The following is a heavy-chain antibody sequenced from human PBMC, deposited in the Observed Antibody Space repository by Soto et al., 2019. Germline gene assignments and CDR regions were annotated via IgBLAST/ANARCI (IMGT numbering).Heavy chain of an antibody. D-gene: IGHD3-10*01. V-gene: IGHV4-61*01. CDR2: IYYSGST. CDR3: ARLLWSRGDWFDP. Sequence: PSETLSLTCTVPGGSVNIGTYYWSWIRQPPGKGLEWIGYIYYSGSTNYNPSLKSRVTISVDTSKNQFSLKLSSVTAADTAVYYCARLLWSRGDWFDPWGQGTLVTVSS. CDR1: GGSVNIGTYY. J-gene: IGHJ5*02.